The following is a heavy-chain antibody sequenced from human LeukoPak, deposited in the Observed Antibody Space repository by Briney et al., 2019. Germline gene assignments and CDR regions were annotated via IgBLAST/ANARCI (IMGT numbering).Heavy chain of an antibody. CDR2: ISAYNGNT. CDR1: GYTFTSYG. V-gene: IGHV1-18*01. CDR3: ARDVDTSMAYYFDC. J-gene: IGHJ4*02. D-gene: IGHD5-18*01. Sequence: ASVKVSCKASGYTFTSYGISWVRQAPGQGLEWMGWISAYNGNTNYAQRVQGRVTMTTDTSTSTAYMELRSLRSGDTAVYYCARDVDTSMAYYFDCWGQGTLVTVSS.